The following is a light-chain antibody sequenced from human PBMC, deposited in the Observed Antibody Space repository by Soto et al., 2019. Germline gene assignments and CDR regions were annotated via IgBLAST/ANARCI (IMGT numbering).Light chain of an antibody. CDR1: SSEIGAYNY. V-gene: IGLV2-8*01. J-gene: IGLJ3*02. CDR3: TSYGGRDNLM. Sequence: QSALTQPPSASGSPGQSVTISCTGTSSEIGAYNYVSWFQQHPGEAPKLIISEVNKRPSGVPDRFSGSKSGNTASLTVSGLQAEDEADYYCTSYGGRDNLMFGGGTKVTVL. CDR2: EVN.